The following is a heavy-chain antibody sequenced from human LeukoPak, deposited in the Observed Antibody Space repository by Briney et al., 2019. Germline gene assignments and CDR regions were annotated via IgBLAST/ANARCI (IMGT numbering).Heavy chain of an antibody. Sequence: GGSLRLSCAASGFTFSSYSMNWVRQAPGKGLEWVSSISSSSSYIYYADSVKGRFTISRDNAKNSLYLQMNSLRAEDTAVYYCARVRRVPYCGGDCYSPPNDWGQGTLVTVSS. CDR3: ARVRRVPYCGGDCYSPPND. CDR2: ISSSSSYI. J-gene: IGHJ4*02. CDR1: GFTFSSYS. V-gene: IGHV3-21*01. D-gene: IGHD2-21*02.